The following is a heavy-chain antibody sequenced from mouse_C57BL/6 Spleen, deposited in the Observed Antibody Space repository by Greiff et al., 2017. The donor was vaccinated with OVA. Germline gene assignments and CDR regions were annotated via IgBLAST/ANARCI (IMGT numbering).Heavy chain of an antibody. V-gene: IGHV5-6*01. CDR3: ARGKDYGWYFDV. D-gene: IGHD2-4*01. CDR1: GFTFSSYG. J-gene: IGHJ1*03. CDR2: ISSGGSYT. Sequence: DVQLVESGGDLVKPGGSLKLSCAASGFTFSSYGMSWVRQTPDKRLEWVATISSGGSYTYYPDSVKGRFTISRDNAKNTLYLQMSSLKSEDTAMYYCARGKDYGWYFDVWGTGTTVTVSS.